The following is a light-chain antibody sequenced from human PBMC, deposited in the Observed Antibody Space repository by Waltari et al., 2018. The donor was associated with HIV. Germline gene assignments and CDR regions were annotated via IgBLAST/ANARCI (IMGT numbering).Light chain of an antibody. J-gene: IGLJ1*01. CDR1: SSDVGSYNY. Sequence: QSALTQPASVSGFPGQSITISCTGSSSDVGSYNYVSWYQQHPGKAPNLLIYDVSKRPSGVSTRFSGSKSGNTASLTISGLQAEDEADYYCCSYAGSNTYLFGTGTEVTVL. CDR3: CSYAGSNTYL. CDR2: DVS. V-gene: IGLV2-23*02.